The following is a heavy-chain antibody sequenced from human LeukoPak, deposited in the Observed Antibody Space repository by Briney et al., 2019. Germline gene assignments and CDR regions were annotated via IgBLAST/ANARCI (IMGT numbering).Heavy chain of an antibody. Sequence: TSETLSLTCAVYGGSFSGYYWSWIRQPPGKGLEWIGEINHSGSTNYNPSLKSRVTISVDTSKNQFSLNLNSVTAADAAVYYCARATDYYDNSGKIDYWSQGTLVTVSP. D-gene: IGHD3-22*01. CDR1: GGSFSGYY. CDR2: INHSGST. V-gene: IGHV4-34*01. J-gene: IGHJ4*02. CDR3: ARATDYYDNSGKIDY.